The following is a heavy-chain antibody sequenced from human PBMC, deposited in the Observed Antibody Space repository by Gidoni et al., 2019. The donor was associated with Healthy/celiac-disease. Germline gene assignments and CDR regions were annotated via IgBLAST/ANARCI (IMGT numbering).Heavy chain of an antibody. CDR3: ARGGEGYCSGGSCYSADDYFDY. D-gene: IGHD2-15*01. J-gene: IGHJ4*02. CDR2: SYPGDSDT. V-gene: IGHV5-51*01. CDR1: GYSFTSYW. Sequence: EVQLVQSGAEVKKPGESLKISCKGSGYSFTSYWIGWGPQMPGKGLEWMGISYPGDSDTRYIPSFQGQVTISADKSISTAYLQWSSLKASDTAMYYCARGGEGYCSGGSCYSADDYFDYWGQGTLVTVSS.